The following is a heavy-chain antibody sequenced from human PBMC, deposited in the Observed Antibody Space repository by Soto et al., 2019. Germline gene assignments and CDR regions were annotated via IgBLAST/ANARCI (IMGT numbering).Heavy chain of an antibody. V-gene: IGHV1-18*01. J-gene: IGHJ6*02. CDR2: ISGYNGNT. Sequence: ASVKVSCKASCYTFTNYGFSWVRQAPGQGLEWMGWISGYNGNTEYAEKSQGRVTMTTDTSTSTAHMELRSLRSDDTAVYYCAREGQAPYYYYGMDVWGQGTAVTVSS. CDR1: CYTFTNYG. CDR3: AREGQAPYYYYGMDV.